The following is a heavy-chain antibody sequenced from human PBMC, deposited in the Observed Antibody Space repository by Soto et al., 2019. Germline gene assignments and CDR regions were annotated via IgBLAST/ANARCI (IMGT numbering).Heavy chain of an antibody. V-gene: IGHV1-69*08. J-gene: IGHJ5*02. CDR2: IVPTLRLT. CDR1: GGTSTIYT. Sequence: QVQLVQSGAEVKKPGSSLKVSCETSGGTSTIYTITWVRQAPGQGLQWMGRIVPTLRLTNYAQYFQGRLTLTADTSTSTAHMELSSLTAEDTAVYYCATEKYGAGRVGVDTWGQGTLVTVSS. CDR3: ATEKYGAGRVGVDT. D-gene: IGHD1-26*01.